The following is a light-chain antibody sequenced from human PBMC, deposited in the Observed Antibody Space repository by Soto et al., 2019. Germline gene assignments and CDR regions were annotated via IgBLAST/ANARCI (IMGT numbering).Light chain of an antibody. CDR3: SSYTSSITYV. J-gene: IGLJ1*01. Sequence: QSALTQPPSASGSPGQSVTISCTGTNSDVGTYNYVSWYQQHPGKAPKLMIYEVSNRPSGVSNRFSGSKSGNTASLTISGLQAEDEADYYCSSYTSSITYVFGTATKVTVL. CDR2: EVS. CDR1: NSDVGTYNY. V-gene: IGLV2-14*01.